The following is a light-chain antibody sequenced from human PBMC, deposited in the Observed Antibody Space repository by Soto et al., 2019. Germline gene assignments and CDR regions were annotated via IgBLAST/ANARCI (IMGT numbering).Light chain of an antibody. J-gene: IGKJ1*01. V-gene: IGKV1-5*03. CDR2: KAS. CDR1: QSISSW. CDR3: QQYNSFPT. Sequence: DIQMTQSPSTLSASVGDRVTITCRASQSISSWLAWYQQKPGKVPKLLIYKASSLESGVPSRFSGSGAGTEFTLTISSLHPDDFATYYWQQYNSFPTFGQGTKVEIK.